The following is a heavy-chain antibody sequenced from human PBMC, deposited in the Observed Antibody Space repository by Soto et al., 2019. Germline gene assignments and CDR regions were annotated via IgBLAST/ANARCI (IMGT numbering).Heavy chain of an antibody. Sequence: GGSLRLSCAASGFTFSSYAMHWVRQAPGKGLEWVAVISYDGSNKYYADSVKGRFTISRDNSKNTLYLQMNSLRAEDTAVYYCARDAAAAGTFVPQWNHFDYWGQGTLVTVPQ. CDR3: ARDAAAAGTFVPQWNHFDY. CDR2: ISYDGSNK. D-gene: IGHD6-13*01. CDR1: GFTFSSYA. V-gene: IGHV3-30-3*01. J-gene: IGHJ4*02.